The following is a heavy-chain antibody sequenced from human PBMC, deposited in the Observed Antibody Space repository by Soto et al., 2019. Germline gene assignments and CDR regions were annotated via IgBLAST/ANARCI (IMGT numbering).Heavy chain of an antibody. CDR1: GFSFSSYG. J-gene: IGHJ6*03. D-gene: IGHD6-13*01. CDR3: ARVAEAAAGNYYYYYMDV. CDR2: IWYDGSNK. V-gene: IGHV3-33*01. Sequence: GGSLRLSCAASGFSFSSYGMHWVRQAPGKGLEWVAVIWYDGSNKYYADSAKGRFTISRDNSKSALYLQLNTLRAEDTAVYYCARVAEAAAGNYYYYYMDVWGKGTTVTVSS.